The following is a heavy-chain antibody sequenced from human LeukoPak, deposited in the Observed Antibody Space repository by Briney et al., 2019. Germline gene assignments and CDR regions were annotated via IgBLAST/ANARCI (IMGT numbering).Heavy chain of an antibody. CDR2: IWFDGTYA. Sequence: GRSLRLSCAASGFTFSDYGMHWVRQAPGKGLEWVAVIWFDGTYAYYADSAKGRFTISRDNAKNSLYLQMNSLRAEDTAVYYCAKEPTHYGDLSFDYWGQGTLVTVSS. CDR3: AKEPTHYGDLSFDY. D-gene: IGHD4-17*01. CDR1: GFTFSDYG. J-gene: IGHJ4*02. V-gene: IGHV3-33*03.